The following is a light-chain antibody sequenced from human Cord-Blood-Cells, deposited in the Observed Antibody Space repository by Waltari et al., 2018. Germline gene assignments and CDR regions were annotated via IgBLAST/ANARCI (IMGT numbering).Light chain of an antibody. J-gene: IGLJ3*02. CDR3: CSYAGSSTWV. CDR2: EGS. V-gene: IGLV2-23*01. Sequence: QSAPNQPASVSGSPGQSITIPCTGTSSDVGSFNLVSWYQQHPGKAPKLMIYEGSKRPSGVSNRFSGSKSGNTASLTISGLQAEDEADYYCCSYAGSSTWVFGGGTKLTVL. CDR1: SSDVGSFNL.